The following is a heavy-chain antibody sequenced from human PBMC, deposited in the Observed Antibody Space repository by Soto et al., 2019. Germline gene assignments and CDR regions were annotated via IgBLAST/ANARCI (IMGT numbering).Heavy chain of an antibody. Sequence: GGSLKPSCAASGFTFSSYAMSCVRQSPGKGLEWVSAISGSGGSTYYADSVKGRFTISRDNSKNTLYLQMNSLRAEDTAVYYCAVPAAGTSFGFDYWGQGTLVTVSS. CDR3: AVPAAGTSFGFDY. J-gene: IGHJ4*02. D-gene: IGHD6-13*01. V-gene: IGHV3-23*01. CDR2: ISGSGGST. CDR1: GFTFSSYA.